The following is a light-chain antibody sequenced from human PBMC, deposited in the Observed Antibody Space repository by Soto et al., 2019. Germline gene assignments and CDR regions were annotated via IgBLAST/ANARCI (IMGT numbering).Light chain of an antibody. J-gene: IGKJ4*01. CDR1: QSVNNF. CDR3: QQRSNWPPALS. Sequence: EVVLTQSPATLSLSPGDRATLSCRASQSVNNFLAWYQQKPGQTPRLLIYDAPKRATGIPGRFSGSGSGTDFTLTISSLEPEDFAVYYCQQRSNWPPALSFGGGTKVEI. V-gene: IGKV3-11*01. CDR2: DAP.